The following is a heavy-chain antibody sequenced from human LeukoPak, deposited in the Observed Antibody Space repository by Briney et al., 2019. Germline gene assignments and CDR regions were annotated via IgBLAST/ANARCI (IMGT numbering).Heavy chain of an antibody. CDR2: INPSGGST. Sequence: ASVKVSCTASGYTFTSYYMHWVRQAPGQGLEWMGIINPSGGSTSYAQKFQGRVTMTRDTSTSTVYMELSSLRSEDTAVYYCARVGHYDILTGSYDAFDIWGQGTMVTVSS. D-gene: IGHD3-9*01. CDR1: GYTFTSYY. V-gene: IGHV1-46*03. CDR3: ARVGHYDILTGSYDAFDI. J-gene: IGHJ3*02.